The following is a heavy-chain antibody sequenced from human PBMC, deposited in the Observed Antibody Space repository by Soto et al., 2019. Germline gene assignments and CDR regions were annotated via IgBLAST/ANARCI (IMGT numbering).Heavy chain of an antibody. CDR3: AKDLAHTYYYDSSGYYPYY. CDR2: IWYDGSNK. J-gene: IGHJ4*02. D-gene: IGHD3-22*01. Sequence: QVQLVESGGGVVQPGRSLRLSCAASGFTFSSYAMHWVRQAPGKGLEWVAVIWYDGSNKYYADAVKGRFTIPIDNSKNTLYLQMNSLRADDTAVYYCAKDLAHTYYYDSSGYYPYYWGQGTLVTVSS. CDR1: GFTFSSYA. V-gene: IGHV3-33*06.